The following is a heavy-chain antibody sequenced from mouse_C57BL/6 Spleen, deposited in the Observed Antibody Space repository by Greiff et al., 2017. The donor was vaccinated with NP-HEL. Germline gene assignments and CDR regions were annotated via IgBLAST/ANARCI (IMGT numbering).Heavy chain of an antibody. CDR1: GYTFTSYW. V-gene: IGHV1-69*01. Sequence: QVQLQQPGAELVMPGASVKLSCKASGYTFTSYWMHWVKQRPGQGLEWIGEIDPSDSYTNYNQKFKGKSTLTVDKSSSTAYMKLSSLTAEDSAVYYCARGDDGSSHYYAMDYWGQGTSVTVSS. CDR2: IDPSDSYT. CDR3: ARGDDGSSHYYAMDY. D-gene: IGHD1-1*01. J-gene: IGHJ4*01.